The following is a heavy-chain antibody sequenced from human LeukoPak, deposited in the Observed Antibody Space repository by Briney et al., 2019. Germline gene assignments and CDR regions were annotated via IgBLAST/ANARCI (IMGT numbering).Heavy chain of an antibody. CDR3: VREGEGPLSKDFDY. CDR1: GFTFTDHY. Sequence: GASVKVSCKSSGFTFTDHYIHWVRQGPGQGLEWMGYIGPHSTFTSSPQEFQGRVTMTRDASMSTAYMELTRLTSDDTAVYYCVREGEGPLSKDFDYWGRGTLVTVSS. CDR2: IGPHSTFT. D-gene: IGHD2/OR15-2a*01. J-gene: IGHJ4*02. V-gene: IGHV1-2*02.